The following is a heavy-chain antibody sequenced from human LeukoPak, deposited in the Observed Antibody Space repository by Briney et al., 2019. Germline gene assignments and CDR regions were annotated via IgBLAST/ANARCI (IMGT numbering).Heavy chain of an antibody. CDR1: GDSVSSNSAA. J-gene: IGHJ5*02. V-gene: IGHV6-1*01. D-gene: IGHD3-22*01. CDR3: ARDHVPGRYYYDSSGYSYNWFDP. CDR2: TYYRSKLYN. Sequence: SQTLSLTCALSGDSVSSNSAAWHWIWQSPSRGVEWLGRTYYRSKLYNDYAVSVKIRITINPDTSKNQFSLQLNSVTPEDTAVYYCARDHVPGRYYYDSSGYSYNWFDPWGQGTLVTVSS.